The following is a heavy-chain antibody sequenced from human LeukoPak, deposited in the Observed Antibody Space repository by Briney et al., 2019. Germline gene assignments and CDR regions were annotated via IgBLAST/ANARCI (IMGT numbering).Heavy chain of an antibody. CDR1: GGSISSYY. Sequence: SETLSLTCTVSGGSISSYYWSWIRQPPGKGLEWIGYIYYSGSTNYNPSLKSRVTISVDTSKNQFSLKLSSVTAADTAVYYCARHAKWYFDVWGRGTLVTVSS. J-gene: IGHJ2*01. CDR3: ARHAKWYFDV. CDR2: IYYSGST. V-gene: IGHV4-59*08. D-gene: IGHD4/OR15-4a*01.